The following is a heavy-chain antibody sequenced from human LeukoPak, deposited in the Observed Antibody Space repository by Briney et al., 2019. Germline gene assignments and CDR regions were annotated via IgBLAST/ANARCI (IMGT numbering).Heavy chain of an antibody. D-gene: IGHD1-26*01. J-gene: IGHJ4*02. CDR3: ARGGVGATFDY. CDR1: GGSISSYY. V-gene: IGHV4-59*12. Sequence: SETLSLTCTVSGGSISSYYWSWIRQPPGKGLEWIGYIYYSGSTYYNPSLKSRVTISVDTSKNQFSLKLSSVTAADTAVYYCARGGVGATFDYWGQGTLVTVSS. CDR2: IYYSGST.